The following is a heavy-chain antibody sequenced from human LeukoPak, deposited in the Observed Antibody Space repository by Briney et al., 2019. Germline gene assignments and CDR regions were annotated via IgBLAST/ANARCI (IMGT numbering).Heavy chain of an antibody. J-gene: IGHJ4*02. CDR3: ARDGTGYSSGWLDY. CDR1: GYTLTSYG. D-gene: IGHD6-19*01. CDR2: ISAYNGNT. Sequence: ASVTVSCKASGYTLTSYGISWVRQAPGQGLEWMGWISAYNGNTNYAQKLQGRVTMTTDTSTSTAYMELRSLRSDDTAVYYCARDGTGYSSGWLDYWGQGTLVTVSS. V-gene: IGHV1-18*01.